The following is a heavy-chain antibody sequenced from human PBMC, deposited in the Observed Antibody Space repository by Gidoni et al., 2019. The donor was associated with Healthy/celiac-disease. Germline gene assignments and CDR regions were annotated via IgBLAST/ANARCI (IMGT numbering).Heavy chain of an antibody. CDR3: ARGPKYNYDFWSGYYPFDY. D-gene: IGHD3-3*01. Sequence: EVQLVESGGGLVQPGGSLRLSCATSGFTVSSTYLSWVRQAPGTGLEWVSVIYSGGSTDYADSVKGRFTISRDNSKNTLYLQMNSLRAEDTAVYYCARGPKYNYDFWSGYYPFDYWGQGTLVTVSS. CDR1: GFTVSSTY. J-gene: IGHJ4*02. V-gene: IGHV3-66*01. CDR2: IYSGGST.